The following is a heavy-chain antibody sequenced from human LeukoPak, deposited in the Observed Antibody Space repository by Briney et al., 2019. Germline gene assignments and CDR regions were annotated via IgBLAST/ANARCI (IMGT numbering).Heavy chain of an antibody. V-gene: IGHV1-69*13. Sequence: ASVKVSCKASGGTFSSYAISWVRQAPGQGLEWMGGIIPIFGTANYAQKFQGRVTITADESTSTAYMELSSLRSEDTAVYCCARDPGSSSSDINWFDPWGQGTLVTVSS. CDR1: GGTFSSYA. J-gene: IGHJ5*02. CDR2: IIPIFGTA. D-gene: IGHD6-13*01. CDR3: ARDPGSSSSDINWFDP.